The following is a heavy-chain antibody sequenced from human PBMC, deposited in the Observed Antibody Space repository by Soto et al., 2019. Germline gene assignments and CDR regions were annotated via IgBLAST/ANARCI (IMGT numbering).Heavy chain of an antibody. D-gene: IGHD6-13*01. CDR3: AKDNLAGTLDY. Sequence: GSLRLSCAASGFTFSSYGMHWVRQAPGKGLEWVAVISYDGSNKYYADSVKGRFTISRDNSKNTLYLQMNSLRAEDTAVYYCAKDNLAGTLDYWGQGTLVTVSS. CDR2: ISYDGSNK. J-gene: IGHJ4*02. V-gene: IGHV3-30*18. CDR1: GFTFSSYG.